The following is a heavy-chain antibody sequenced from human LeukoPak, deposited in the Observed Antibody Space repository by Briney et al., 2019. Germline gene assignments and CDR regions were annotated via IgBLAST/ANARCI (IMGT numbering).Heavy chain of an antibody. J-gene: IGHJ4*02. CDR1: GFTFSDYG. CDR2: IRYEGDDK. D-gene: IGHD5-24*01. V-gene: IGHV3-30*02. CDR3: ARRGVDGALDY. Sequence: PGGSLRLSCAASGFTFSDYGMHWVRQAPGKGLEWVAFIRYEGDDKYYADSVKGRFTISRHNSKNTLYLKMNSLRAEDTAVYYCARRGVDGALDYWGQGTLVTVSS.